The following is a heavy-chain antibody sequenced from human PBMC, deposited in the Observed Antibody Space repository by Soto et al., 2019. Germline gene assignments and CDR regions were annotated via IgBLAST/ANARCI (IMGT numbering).Heavy chain of an antibody. CDR1: GGTFSSYT. V-gene: IGHV1-69*08. CDR3: AREGYCTNGVCYRAPDY. J-gene: IGHJ4*02. CDR2: IIPILGIA. Sequence: QVQLVQSGAEVKKPGSSVKVSCKASGGTFSSYTISWVRQAPGQGLEWMGRIIPILGIANYAQKFQGRVTITADKSTSTAYMELSSLRSEDTAVYYCAREGYCTNGVCYRAPDYWGQGTLVTVSS. D-gene: IGHD2-8*01.